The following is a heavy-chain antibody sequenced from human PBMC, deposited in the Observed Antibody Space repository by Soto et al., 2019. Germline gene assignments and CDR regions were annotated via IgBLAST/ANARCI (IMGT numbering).Heavy chain of an antibody. J-gene: IGHJ3*02. CDR1: RFTFSDYG. CDR3: AKSVQYCNGSSCSAEYLDI. D-gene: IGHD2-15*01. Sequence: QMQLVESGGGVVQPGRSLRLSCAASRFTFSDYGMHWVRQAPGKGLEWVAAISHDGGNEFYAESLKSRFTISSDNSNNTLYMQMNSLRAEDTALYYWAKSVQYCNGSSCSAEYLDIWGQGTGVTVSS. V-gene: IGHV3-30*18. CDR2: ISHDGGNE.